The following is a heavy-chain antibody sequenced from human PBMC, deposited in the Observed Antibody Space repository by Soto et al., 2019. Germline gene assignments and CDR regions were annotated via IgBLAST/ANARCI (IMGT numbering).Heavy chain of an antibody. D-gene: IGHD3-22*01. CDR3: ARGDYYYDSSGFPTHYYYYGMDV. CDR1: GGTFSSYA. CDR2: IIPIFGTA. V-gene: IGHV1-69*01. J-gene: IGHJ6*02. Sequence: QVQLVQSGAEVKKPGSSVKVSCKASGGTFSSYAISWVRQAPGQGLEWMGGIIPIFGTANYAQKFQGRVTITPHESTSTAYMELSSLRSEDTAVYYCARGDYYYDSSGFPTHYYYYGMDVLGQGTTVSACS.